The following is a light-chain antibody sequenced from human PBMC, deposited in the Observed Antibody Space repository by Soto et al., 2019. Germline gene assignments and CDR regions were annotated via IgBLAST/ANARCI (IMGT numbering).Light chain of an antibody. Sequence: EIVLTQSPGTLSLSPGERATLSCRASQSVGGRYLAWFQQKPGQSPRLLIYVASTRATGVPDRFSGSGSATDFSLTINRLEPEDSAVYYCLHYFSSPWSFGQGTKVEIK. CDR2: VAS. CDR1: QSVGGRY. CDR3: LHYFSSPWS. V-gene: IGKV3-20*01. J-gene: IGKJ1*01.